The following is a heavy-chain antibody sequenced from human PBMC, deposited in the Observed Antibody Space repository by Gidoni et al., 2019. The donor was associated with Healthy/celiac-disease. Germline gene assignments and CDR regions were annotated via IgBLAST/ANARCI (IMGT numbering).Heavy chain of an antibody. D-gene: IGHD6-13*01. CDR1: GFTFSSYS. CDR3: ARGGYSSYAFDI. CDR2: ISSSSSYI. V-gene: IGHV3-21*01. J-gene: IGHJ3*02. Sequence: EVQLVESGGGLVKPGGSLRLSCAASGFTFSSYSMNWVRQAPGTGREWVSSISSSSSYIYYADSVKGRFTISRDNAKNSLYLQMNSRRAEDTAVYYCARGGYSSYAFDIWGQGTMVTVSS.